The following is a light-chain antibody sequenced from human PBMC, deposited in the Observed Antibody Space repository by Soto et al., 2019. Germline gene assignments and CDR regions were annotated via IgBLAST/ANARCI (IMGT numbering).Light chain of an antibody. CDR1: QYISYW. J-gene: IGKJ1*01. CDR3: QQYNNWPQT. Sequence: DIQMTQSPSTLSASVGDRVTITCRASQYISYWLAWYQQKPGKAPNLLIYEASSLRSGVPARFSGSGSGTEFTLTISSLQSEDFAVYYCQQYNNWPQTFGQGTKVDIK. CDR2: EAS. V-gene: IGKV1-5*03.